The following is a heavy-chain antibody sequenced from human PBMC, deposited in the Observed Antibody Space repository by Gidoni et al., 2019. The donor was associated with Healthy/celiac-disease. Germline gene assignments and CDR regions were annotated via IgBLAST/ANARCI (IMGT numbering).Heavy chain of an antibody. D-gene: IGHD3-3*01. CDR3: AKSTKSRSGDQYYYYYMDV. Sequence: EVQLLESGGGLVQPGGSLRLSCAASEFTFSSYAMTWVRQAPGKGLEWVSTISGSGGSTFYADSVKGRFTISRDNSKNTLCLQMNSLRADDTALYYCAKSTKSRSGDQYYYYYMDVWGKGTTVTVSS. J-gene: IGHJ6*03. V-gene: IGHV3-23*01. CDR2: ISGSGGST. CDR1: EFTFSSYA.